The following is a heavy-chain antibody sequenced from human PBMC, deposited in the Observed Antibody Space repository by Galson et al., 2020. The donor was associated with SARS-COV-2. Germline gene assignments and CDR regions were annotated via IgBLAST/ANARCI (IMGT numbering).Heavy chain of an antibody. J-gene: IGHJ4*02. Sequence: GESLKISCAAPGFTFSMYALSWVRQAPGKGLDWVSSIGTGGDTYYADSVKGRFTISRDNSKDTVYLQMNSLRAEDTAVYYCAKNRPGTYIDDWGQGTLVTVSS. V-gene: IGHV3-23*01. D-gene: IGHD6-13*01. CDR3: AKNRPGTYIDD. CDR2: IGTGGDT. CDR1: GFTFSMYA.